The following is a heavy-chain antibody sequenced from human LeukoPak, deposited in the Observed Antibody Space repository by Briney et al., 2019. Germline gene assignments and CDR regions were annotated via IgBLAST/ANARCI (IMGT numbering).Heavy chain of an antibody. J-gene: IGHJ4*02. V-gene: IGHV4-59*01. CDR1: GGSISSYY. Sequence: SETLSLTCTVSGGSISSYYWNWIRQPPGKGLEWIGYISDTGSTNYNPSLKSRVTISIDTSKNQFSLKLSSVTAADTAVYYCARGYSSSWNYFDYWGQGTLVTVSS. CDR3: ARGYSSSWNYFDY. D-gene: IGHD6-13*01. CDR2: ISDTGST.